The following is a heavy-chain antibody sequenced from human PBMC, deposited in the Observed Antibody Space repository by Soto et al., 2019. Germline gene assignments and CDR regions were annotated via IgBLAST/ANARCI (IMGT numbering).Heavy chain of an antibody. D-gene: IGHD2-15*01. J-gene: IGHJ4*02. Sequence: PGESLKISCKGSGSSFTSYWIGWVRQMPGKGLEWMGIIYPGDSDTRYSPSFQGQVTISADKSISTAYLQWSSLKASDTAMYYCARSDLYCSGGSCYSSLFDYWGQGTLVTVSS. CDR3: ARSDLYCSGGSCYSSLFDY. CDR2: IYPGDSDT. V-gene: IGHV5-51*01. CDR1: GSSFTSYW.